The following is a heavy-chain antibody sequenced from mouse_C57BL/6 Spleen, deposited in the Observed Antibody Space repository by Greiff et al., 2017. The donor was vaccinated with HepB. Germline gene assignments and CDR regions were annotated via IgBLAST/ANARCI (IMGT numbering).Heavy chain of an antibody. CDR1: GYTFTSYT. CDR2: INPSSGYT. Sequence: QVQLQQSGAELARPGASVKMSCKASGYTFTSYTMRWVKQRPGQGLEWIGYINPSSGYTKYNQKFKDKATLTADISSSTAYMQLSSLTSEDSAVYYCARTHERWGQGTTLTVSS. V-gene: IGHV1-4*01. CDR3: ARTHER. J-gene: IGHJ2*01.